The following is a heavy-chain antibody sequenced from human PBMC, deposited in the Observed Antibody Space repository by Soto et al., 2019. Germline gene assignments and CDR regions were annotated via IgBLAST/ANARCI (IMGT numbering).Heavy chain of an antibody. CDR3: ASSGIAARRSRVDYYYYGMDV. V-gene: IGHV1-46*01. CDR1: GYTFTSYY. Sequence: GASVKVSCKASGYTFTSYYMHWVRQAPGQGLEWMGIINPSGGSTSYAQKFQGRVTMTRDTSTSTVYMEPSSLRSEDTAVYYCASSGIAARRSRVDYYYYGMDVWGQGTTVTVSS. CDR2: INPSGGST. D-gene: IGHD6-6*01. J-gene: IGHJ6*02.